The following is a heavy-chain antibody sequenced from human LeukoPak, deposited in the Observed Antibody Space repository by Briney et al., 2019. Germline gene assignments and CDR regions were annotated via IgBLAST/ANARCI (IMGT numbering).Heavy chain of an antibody. CDR3: ARDSAVDTAMVTRGDAFDI. D-gene: IGHD5-18*01. V-gene: IGHV4-59*01. CDR1: GGSISSYY. Sequence: SETLSLTCTVSGGSISSYYWSWIRQPPGKGLEWIGYIYYSGSTNYNPSLKSRVTISVDTSKNQFSLKLSSVTAADTAVYYCARDSAVDTAMVTRGDAFDIWGQGTMVTVSS. J-gene: IGHJ3*02. CDR2: IYYSGST.